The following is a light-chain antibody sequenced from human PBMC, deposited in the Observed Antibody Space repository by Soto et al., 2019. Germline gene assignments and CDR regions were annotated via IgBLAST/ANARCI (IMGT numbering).Light chain of an antibody. V-gene: IGKV3-20*01. J-gene: IGKJ1*01. CDR3: QQYGSSPRT. CDR2: GAA. Sequence: EIVLTQSPGTRSLSPGERATLSCRASQSVSNNYLAWYQQKPGQAPRLLIYGAAGRATGIPDRFSGSGSGTDFTLTISSLEPEDFAVYCCQQYGSSPRTFGEGTKVEI. CDR1: QSVSNNY.